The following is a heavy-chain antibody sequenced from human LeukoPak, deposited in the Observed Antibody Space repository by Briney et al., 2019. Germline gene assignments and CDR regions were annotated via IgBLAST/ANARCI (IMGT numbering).Heavy chain of an antibody. J-gene: IGHJ4*02. D-gene: IGHD2-15*01. V-gene: IGHV3-23*01. Sequence: PGGSLRLSCAASGFSFRDSSMSWVRQAPGRGPKWVSAISPSGADTYFADDVKGRFTISRDNSRNTLYLQMDSLRAEDTAIYYCVKEGSTPHFSNCGQGTLVTVSS. CDR3: VKEGSTPHFSN. CDR1: GFSFRDSS. CDR2: ISPSGADT.